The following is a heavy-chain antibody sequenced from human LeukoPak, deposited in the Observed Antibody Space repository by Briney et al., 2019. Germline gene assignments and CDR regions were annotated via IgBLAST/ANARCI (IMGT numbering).Heavy chain of an antibody. V-gene: IGHV3-30*02. CDR3: ARENYDFSIGDV. CDR2: IRYDGSNK. CDR1: GFIFSNYG. D-gene: IGHD3-3*01. J-gene: IGHJ6*04. Sequence: GGSLRLSCEASGFIFSNYGMHWVRQAPGKGLEWVAFIRYDGSNKYYADSVKGRFTISRDNSKNTLYLQMNSLRGEDTAVYYCARENYDFSIGDVWGKGTTVTVSS.